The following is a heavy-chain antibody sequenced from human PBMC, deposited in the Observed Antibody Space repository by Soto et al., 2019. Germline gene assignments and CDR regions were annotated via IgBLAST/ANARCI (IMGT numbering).Heavy chain of an antibody. Sequence: SETLSLTCTISGGSINGYYWSWIRQPPGKGLEWIGYVYYTGTTKYNPSLESRVTISADTSKNQFSLRVTSVTAADTAVYYCAQYRSKDEDGYQIELWGQVILVT. J-gene: IGHJ4*02. CDR3: AQYRSKDEDGYQIEL. V-gene: IGHV4-59*01. CDR2: VYYTGTT. CDR1: GGSINGYY. D-gene: IGHD2-2*03.